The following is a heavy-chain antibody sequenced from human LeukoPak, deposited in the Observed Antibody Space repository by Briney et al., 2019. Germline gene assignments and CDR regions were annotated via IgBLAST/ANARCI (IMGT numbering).Heavy chain of an antibody. J-gene: IGHJ5*02. D-gene: IGHD3-22*01. CDR3: AKAGPASSDYLNWFDP. CDR2: ISGSGGST. CDR1: GFTFSNYA. Sequence: PGGSLRLSCAASGFTFSNYAMTWVRQAPGKGLEWVSAISGSGGSTYYADSVKGRFTISRDNSKNTLYLQMNSLRVEDTAVYYCAKAGPASSDYLNWFDPWGQGTLVTVSS. V-gene: IGHV3-23*01.